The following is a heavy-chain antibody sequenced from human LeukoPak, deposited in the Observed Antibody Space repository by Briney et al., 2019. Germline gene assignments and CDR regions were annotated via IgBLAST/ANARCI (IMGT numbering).Heavy chain of an antibody. Sequence: GGSLRLSCAASGFTFSSYVMHWVRQAPGKGLEWVSYISSSTSTIYYADSVKGRFTISRDNAKNSLYLQMNSLRAEDTAVYYCAKSSSSYYDTSGYLDYWGQGTLVTVSS. J-gene: IGHJ4*02. CDR3: AKSSSSYYDTSGYLDY. D-gene: IGHD3-22*01. V-gene: IGHV3-48*01. CDR2: ISSSTSTI. CDR1: GFTFSSYV.